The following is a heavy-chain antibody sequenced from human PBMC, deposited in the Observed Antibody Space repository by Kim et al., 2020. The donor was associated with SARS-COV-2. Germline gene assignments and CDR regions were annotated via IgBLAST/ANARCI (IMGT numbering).Heavy chain of an antibody. CDR2: IYYSGST. V-gene: IGHV4-59*01. D-gene: IGHD2-15*01. J-gene: IGHJ5*02. Sequence: SETLSLTCIVSGGSISSYYWSWIRQPPGKGLEWIGYIYYSGSTNYNPSLKSRVTISVDTSKNQFSLKLSSVTAADTAVYYCARGGTGYCSGGYCPWFDPWGQGTLVTVSS. CDR3: ARGGTGYCSGGYCPWFDP. CDR1: GGSISSYY.